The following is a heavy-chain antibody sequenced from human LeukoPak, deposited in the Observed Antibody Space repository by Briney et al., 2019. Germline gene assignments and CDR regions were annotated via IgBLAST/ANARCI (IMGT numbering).Heavy chain of an antibody. V-gene: IGHV1-24*01. D-gene: IGHD3-22*01. CDR3: ARGDSSGYYEAWFDP. CDR1: GYTLTELS. CDR2: FDPEDGET. Sequence: ASVKVSRKVSGYTLTELSMHWVRQAPGKGLEWMGGFDPEDGETIYAQKFQGRVTMTEDTSTDTAYMELSSLRSEDTAVYYCARGDSSGYYEAWFDPWGQGTLVTVSS. J-gene: IGHJ5*02.